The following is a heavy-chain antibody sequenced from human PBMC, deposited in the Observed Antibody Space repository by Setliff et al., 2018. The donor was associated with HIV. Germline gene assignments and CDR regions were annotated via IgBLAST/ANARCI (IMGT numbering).Heavy chain of an antibody. J-gene: IGHJ6*03. V-gene: IGHV4-59*12. CDR3: ARTRGGCMTSSCPTSSYYDYMAV. CDR2: IYYSGST. D-gene: IGHD2-2*01. CDR1: GGSISSYY. Sequence: PSETLSLTCTVSGGSISSYYWSWIRQPPGKGLEWIGYIYYSGSTYYYPSLKSRVTISVDTSKNQFSLQLSSVTAADTAVYYCARTRGGCMTSSCPTSSYYDYMAVWGRGTTVTVSS.